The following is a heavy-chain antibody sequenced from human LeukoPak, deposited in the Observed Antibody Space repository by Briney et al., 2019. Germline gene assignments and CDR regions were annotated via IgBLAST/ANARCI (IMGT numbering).Heavy chain of an antibody. CDR1: GFSFSDHE. CDR2: LSSSGNA. J-gene: IGHJ4*02. Sequence: GGSLRLSCAASGFSFSDHEMNWVRQAPGKGLEWVSYLSSSGNAYYADTVKGRFTISRDNPKNSLYLQMTSLRADDTAVYYCASGRGSYSPDYWGQGTLVTVSS. CDR3: ASGRGSYSPDY. D-gene: IGHD1-26*01. V-gene: IGHV3-48*03.